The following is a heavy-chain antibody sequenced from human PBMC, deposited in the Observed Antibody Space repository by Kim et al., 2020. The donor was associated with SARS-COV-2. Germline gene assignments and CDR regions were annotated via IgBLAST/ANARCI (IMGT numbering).Heavy chain of an antibody. J-gene: IGHJ3*02. D-gene: IGHD3-10*01. CDR2: TYYRSKWYN. Sequence: SQTLSLTCAISGDSVSSNSAAWNWIRQSPSRGLEWLGRTYYRSKWYNDYAVSVKSRITINPDTSKNQFSLQLNSVTPEDTAVYYCARAGPVGFGELWDDAFDIWGQGTMVTVSS. V-gene: IGHV6-1*01. CDR3: ARAGPVGFGELWDDAFDI. CDR1: GDSVSSNSAA.